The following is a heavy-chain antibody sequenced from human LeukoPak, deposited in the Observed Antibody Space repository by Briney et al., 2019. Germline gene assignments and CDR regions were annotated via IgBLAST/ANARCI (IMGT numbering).Heavy chain of an antibody. V-gene: IGHV3-21*01. J-gene: IGHJ4*02. CDR3: ARDRVTMVRGVIIPNDY. Sequence: GGSLRLSCAASGFTFSSYSMNWVRQAPGEGLEWVSSISSSSSYIYYADSVKGRFTISRDNAKNSLYLQMNSLRAEDTAVYYCARDRVTMVRGVIIPNDYWGQGTLVTVSS. D-gene: IGHD3-10*01. CDR1: GFTFSSYS. CDR2: ISSSSSYI.